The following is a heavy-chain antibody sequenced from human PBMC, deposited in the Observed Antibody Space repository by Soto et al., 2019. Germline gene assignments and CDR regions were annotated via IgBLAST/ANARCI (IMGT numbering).Heavy chain of an antibody. Sequence: GGSLRLSCAASGFTFTRYSMNWVRQAPGKGLEWVSSISSSTNYIYYGDSMKGRFTISRDNAKNSLYLEMNSLRAEDTAAYYCARESEDLTSNFDYWGQGTLVTVSS. CDR2: ISSSTNYI. CDR3: ARESEDLTSNFDY. J-gene: IGHJ4*02. V-gene: IGHV3-21*06. CDR1: GFTFTRYS.